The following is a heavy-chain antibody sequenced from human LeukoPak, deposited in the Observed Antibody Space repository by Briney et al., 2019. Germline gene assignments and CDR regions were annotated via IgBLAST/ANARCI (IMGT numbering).Heavy chain of an antibody. CDR1: GFTFSDYY. D-gene: IGHD3-10*01. CDR2: ISNSGSNI. CDR3: ARVRGSYANDY. Sequence: GGSLRLSCAASGFTFSDYYMSWIRQAPGKGLEWISYISNSGSNIYYADSVKGRFTMSRDNAKNSLYLQMNSLRAEDTAVYCCARVRGSYANDYWGQGTLVTVSS. J-gene: IGHJ4*02. V-gene: IGHV3-11*04.